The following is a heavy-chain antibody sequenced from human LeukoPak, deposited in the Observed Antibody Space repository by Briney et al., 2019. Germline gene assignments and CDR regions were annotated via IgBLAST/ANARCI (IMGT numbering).Heavy chain of an antibody. CDR1: GFAFSDYY. V-gene: IGHV3-11*04. CDR2: ISSSGSTI. D-gene: IGHD3-22*01. J-gene: IGHJ4*02. Sequence: GGSLRLSCAASGFAFSDYYMSWIHQAPGKGLEWVSYISSSGSTIYYADSVKGRFTISRDNAKNSLYLQMNSLRAEDTAVYYCARDRREYYYDSSGYYYNDYWGQGTLVTVSS. CDR3: ARDRREYYYDSSGYYYNDY.